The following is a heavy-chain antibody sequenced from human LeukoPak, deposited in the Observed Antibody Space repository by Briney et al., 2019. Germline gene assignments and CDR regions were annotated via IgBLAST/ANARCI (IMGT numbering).Heavy chain of an antibody. V-gene: IGHV4-39*01. CDR3: ARRYGSGSGFDP. D-gene: IGHD3-10*01. CDR1: GDSISSSSFY. CDR2: VYYSGST. Sequence: SETLSLTCTVSGDSISSSSFYWAWIRQPPGKGLEWIASVYYSGSTYYNPSLKSRVTISVDTSKNQFSLKLSSVTAADTAVYYCARRYGSGSGFDPWGQGTLVTVSS. J-gene: IGHJ5*02.